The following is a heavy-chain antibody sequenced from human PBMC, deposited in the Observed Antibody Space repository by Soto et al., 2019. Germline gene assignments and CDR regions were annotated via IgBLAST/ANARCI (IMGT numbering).Heavy chain of an antibody. CDR3: ARARPPFNWFDR. Sequence: ASVKVSCKASGYTFTDYYMEWVRQAPGQGLEWMGWINLNSGDTNFAQQFQGRVTMTRDTSITTPYMDLTRLISDDTAVYYCARARPPFNWFDRWGQGTLVTVSS. V-gene: IGHV1-2*02. CDR2: INLNSGDT. J-gene: IGHJ5*02. D-gene: IGHD6-6*01. CDR1: GYTFTDYY.